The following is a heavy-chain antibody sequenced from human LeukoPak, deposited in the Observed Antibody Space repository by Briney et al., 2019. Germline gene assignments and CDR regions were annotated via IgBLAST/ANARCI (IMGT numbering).Heavy chain of an antibody. CDR1: GGSIRPNY. Sequence: SETLSLTCTVSGGSIRPNYWSWIRQAPQKGLEWIGYVYHSGRTNVGPSLKSRATISGDMSQYQISLKVNSVTAADTALYFCPKRGGHFYDSSNYDPNWFVQWGQGILVTVSS. V-gene: IGHV4-59*01. D-gene: IGHD3-22*01. CDR3: PKRGGHFYDSSNYDPNWFVQ. J-gene: IGHJ5*02. CDR2: VYHSGRT.